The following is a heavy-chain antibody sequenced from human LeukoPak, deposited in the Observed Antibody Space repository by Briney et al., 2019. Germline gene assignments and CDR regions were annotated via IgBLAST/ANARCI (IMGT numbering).Heavy chain of an antibody. CDR1: GGTFSSYA. V-gene: IGHV1-69*06. J-gene: IGHJ6*03. CDR2: IIPIFGTA. D-gene: IGHD5-12*01. Sequence: SVKVSCKASGGTFSSYAISWVRQAPGQGLEWMGGIIPIFGTANYAQKFQGRVTITADKSTSTAYMELSSLRSEDTAVYYCATGSGYDLRYYYYYMDVWGKGTTVTVSS. CDR3: ATGSGYDLRYYYYYMDV.